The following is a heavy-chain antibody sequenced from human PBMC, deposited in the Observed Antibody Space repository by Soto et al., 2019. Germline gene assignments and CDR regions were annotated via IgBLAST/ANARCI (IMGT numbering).Heavy chain of an antibody. CDR3: AKGPLARRGSAFDI. J-gene: IGHJ3*02. V-gene: IGHV3-30*18. D-gene: IGHD3-16*01. Sequence: QVPLVESGGGVVQPGRSLRLSCAASGFTFSSYGMHWVRQAPGKGLEWVAVISYDGSNKYYADSVKGRFTISRDNXXNTLYLQMNSLRAEDTAVYYCAKGPLARRGSAFDIWGQGTMVTVSS. CDR2: ISYDGSNK. CDR1: GFTFSSYG.